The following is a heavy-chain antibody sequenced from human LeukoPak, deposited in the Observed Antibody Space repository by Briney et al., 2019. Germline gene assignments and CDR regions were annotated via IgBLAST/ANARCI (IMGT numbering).Heavy chain of an antibody. CDR2: INSDGSDT. CDR1: GFTFSTFW. Sequence: PGASLRLYCTSSGFTFSTFWMHWVRQAPGKGLVWLSRINSDGSDTVYADSVKGRFTISRDNAKNTLYLQMNSLRADDTAVYYCARSEYSSTWYGDYYYYYMDVWGKGTTVTVSS. J-gene: IGHJ6*03. V-gene: IGHV3-74*01. D-gene: IGHD6-13*01. CDR3: ARSEYSSTWYGDYYYYYMDV.